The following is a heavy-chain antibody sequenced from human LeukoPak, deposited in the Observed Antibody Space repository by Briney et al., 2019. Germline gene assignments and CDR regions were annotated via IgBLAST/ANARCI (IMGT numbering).Heavy chain of an antibody. J-gene: IGHJ4*02. CDR2: IYTSGST. V-gene: IGHV4-4*07. CDR3: AGQLCDSSGYRVPYFDY. CDR1: GGSISSYY. Sequence: PSETLSLTCTVSGGSISSYYWSWIRQPAGKGLEWIGRIYTSGSTDYNPSLKSRVTMSVDTSKNQFSLKLSSVTAADTAVYYCAGQLCDSSGYRVPYFDYWGQGTLVTVSS. D-gene: IGHD3-22*01.